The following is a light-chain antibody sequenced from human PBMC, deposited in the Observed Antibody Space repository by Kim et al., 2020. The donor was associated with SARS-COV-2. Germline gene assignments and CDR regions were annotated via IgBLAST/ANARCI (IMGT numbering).Light chain of an antibody. Sequence: ITRSGSGSHSAVGKNNVDRYQHVPGTAPKLRSYTNILRPSGVPDRVSDSKSGTSASLSISEIQSEDEAEYYCASWDDNLLGPFGFGTGTKVTVL. CDR3: ASWDDNLLGPFG. CDR2: TNI. J-gene: IGLJ1*01. V-gene: IGLV1-44*01. CDR1: HSAVGKNN.